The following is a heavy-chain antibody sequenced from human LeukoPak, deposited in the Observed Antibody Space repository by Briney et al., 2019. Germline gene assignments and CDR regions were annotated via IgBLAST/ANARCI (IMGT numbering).Heavy chain of an antibody. CDR3: ARDRVTTDEYYFYGMDV. V-gene: IGHV3-30*03. J-gene: IGHJ6*01. CDR2: ISYDGSNK. CDR1: GFTFSSHG. D-gene: IGHD1-1*01. Sequence: GRSLRLSCAASGFTFSSHGMHWGRQAPGKGLEWLAVISYDGSNKYADSVKGRFSISTDTSQNTLYLQMNSLRAEDTAVYYCARDRVTTDEYYFYGMDVWGQGTTVTVSS.